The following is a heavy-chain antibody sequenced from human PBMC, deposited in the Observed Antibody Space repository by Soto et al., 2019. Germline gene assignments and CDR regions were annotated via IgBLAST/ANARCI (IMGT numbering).Heavy chain of an antibody. Sequence: QVHLVESGGGVVQPGRSLRLSCAASGFTFSTFALHWVRQAPGEGLEWVALISHDGRIEKYADSVKGRFTISRDNSKNTLSMQMDRVMLEDTGVYYCARDGLPDDFRSGGYGFDPWGQGTQVTVSS. D-gene: IGHD3-3*01. CDR2: ISHDGRIE. CDR1: GFTFSTFA. V-gene: IGHV3-30-3*01. CDR3: ARDGLPDDFRSGGYGFDP. J-gene: IGHJ5*02.